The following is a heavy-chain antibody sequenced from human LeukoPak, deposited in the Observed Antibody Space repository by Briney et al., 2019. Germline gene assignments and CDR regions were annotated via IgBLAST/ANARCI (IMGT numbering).Heavy chain of an antibody. CDR2: ISYDGRNK. D-gene: IGHD3-9*01. CDR3: ALGLVTDY. Sequence: GGSLRLSCAASGFTFSSYAMHWVRQAPGKGLEWVAVISYDGRNKYYADSVKGRFTISRDNSKNTLYLQMNSLRAEDTAVYYCALGLVTDYWGQGTLVTVSS. J-gene: IGHJ4*02. V-gene: IGHV3-30*04. CDR1: GFTFSSYA.